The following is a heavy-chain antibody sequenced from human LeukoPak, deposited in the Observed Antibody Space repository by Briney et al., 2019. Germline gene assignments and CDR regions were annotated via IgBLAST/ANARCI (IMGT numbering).Heavy chain of an antibody. J-gene: IGHJ4*02. D-gene: IGHD1-26*01. CDR3: ARLGSYHDF. CDR2: IHTSGGS. Sequence: SETLFLTCTVSGASISHYYWSWIRQTPAKGLEWMGHIHTSGGSTYYPSLKSRLTMSIDTSRNQLSLKLTSVTAADTAVYFCARLGSYHDFWGQGALVTVSS. V-gene: IGHV4-4*09. CDR1: GASISHYY.